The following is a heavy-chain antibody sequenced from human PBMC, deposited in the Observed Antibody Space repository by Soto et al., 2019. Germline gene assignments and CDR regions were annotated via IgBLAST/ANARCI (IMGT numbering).Heavy chain of an antibody. D-gene: IGHD3-22*01. CDR3: ARIRCYYDSSGYLTPHGMDV. J-gene: IGHJ6*02. CDR1: GFSLSTSGMC. CDR2: IDWDDDK. V-gene: IGHV2-70*01. Sequence: SGPTLVNPTQTLTLTCTFSGFSLSTSGMCVSWIRQPPGKALEWLALIDWDDDKYYSTSLKTRLTISKDTSKNQVVLTMTNMDPVDTATYYCARIRCYYDSSGYLTPHGMDVWGQRTTVTVSS.